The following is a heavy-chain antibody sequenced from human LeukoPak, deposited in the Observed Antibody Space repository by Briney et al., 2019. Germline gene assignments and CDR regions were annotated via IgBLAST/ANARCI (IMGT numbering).Heavy chain of an antibody. CDR1: GFTFSTYW. V-gene: IGHV3-7*02. D-gene: IGHD4-23*01. Sequence: GGSLRLSCAASGFTFSTYWMSWVRQAPGKGLGWVADIKQDGSDKYYVDSVKGRFTISRDNAKNSLCLQMNSLRAEDTSVYYCARNYGGYPYWGQGTLVTVSS. J-gene: IGHJ4*02. CDR2: IKQDGSDK. CDR3: ARNYGGYPY.